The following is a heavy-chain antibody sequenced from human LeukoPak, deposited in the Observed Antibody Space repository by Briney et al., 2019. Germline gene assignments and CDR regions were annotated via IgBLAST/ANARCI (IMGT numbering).Heavy chain of an antibody. J-gene: IGHJ3*02. V-gene: IGHV1-18*01. CDR2: ITTHNGNT. Sequence: ASVKVSCKASGYTFTSYGISWVRPAPGQGLEWMGWITTHNGNTRYAQKVQGRVTMTTDTSTSIAYMELRSLTSDDTAVYYCARKGTSGWVGFEIWGQGTMVTVSS. D-gene: IGHD6-19*01. CDR1: GYTFTSYG. CDR3: ARKGTSGWVGFEI.